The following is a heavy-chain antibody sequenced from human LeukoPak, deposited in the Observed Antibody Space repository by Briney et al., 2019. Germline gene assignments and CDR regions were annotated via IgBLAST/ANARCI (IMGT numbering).Heavy chain of an antibody. CDR1: GFSLSDYW. Sequence: GGSLRLSCAASGFSLSDYWMTWVRQAPGKGLECVGNIKFDGSEIYYLNSVRGRFSISRDNAKNSLYLQMHSLRVEDTAVYYCTRDLNHDSSGWGQGTLVTVSS. D-gene: IGHD3-22*01. CDR3: TRDLNHDSSG. CDR2: IKFDGSEI. J-gene: IGHJ4*02. V-gene: IGHV3-7*01.